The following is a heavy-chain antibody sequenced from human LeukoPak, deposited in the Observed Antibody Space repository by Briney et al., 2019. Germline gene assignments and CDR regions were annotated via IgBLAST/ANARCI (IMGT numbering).Heavy chain of an antibody. D-gene: IGHD3-3*01. V-gene: IGHV3-66*01. CDR3: ARSMVGEWLFLALDI. CDR2: IYSGGST. J-gene: IGHJ3*02. Sequence: GGSLRLSCAASGFTVSSNYMSWVRQAPGKGLEWVSVIYSGGSTYYADSVKGRFTISRDNSKNTLYLQMNSLRVEDTAVYYCARSMVGEWLFLALDIWGQGTKATVSS. CDR1: GFTVSSNY.